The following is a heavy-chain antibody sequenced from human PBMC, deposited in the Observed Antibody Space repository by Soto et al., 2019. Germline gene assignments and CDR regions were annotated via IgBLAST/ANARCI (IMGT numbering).Heavy chain of an antibody. J-gene: IGHJ5*02. CDR3: AKENGRS. CDR2: ISYDGSNK. D-gene: IGHD2-15*01. Sequence: GGSLRLSCAASGFTFSSYGMHWVRQAPGKGLEWVAVISYDGSNKYYADSVKGRFTISRDNSKNTLYLQMNSLRAEDTAVYYCAKENGRSWGQGTLVTVSS. CDR1: GFTFSSYG. V-gene: IGHV3-30*18.